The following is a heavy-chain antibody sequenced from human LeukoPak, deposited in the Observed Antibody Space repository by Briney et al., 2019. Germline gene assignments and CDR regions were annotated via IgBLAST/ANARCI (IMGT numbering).Heavy chain of an antibody. Sequence: ASVKVSCKTSGYTFTAYYMHWVRQAPGRGLEWMGWIKPSTGDTNYAQNFQGRVAMTRDTSISTAYMELSRLRSDDTAMYYCVATTYSDYVQFDYWGQGTLVTVSS. D-gene: IGHD4-11*01. V-gene: IGHV1-2*02. CDR2: IKPSTGDT. J-gene: IGHJ4*02. CDR3: VATTYSDYVQFDY. CDR1: GYTFTAYY.